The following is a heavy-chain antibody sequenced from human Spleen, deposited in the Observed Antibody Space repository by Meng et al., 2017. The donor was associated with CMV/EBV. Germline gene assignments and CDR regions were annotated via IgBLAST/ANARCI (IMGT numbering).Heavy chain of an antibody. J-gene: IGHJ4*02. CDR3: ARAIFPHSISYAAINFDY. D-gene: IGHD1-14*01. Sequence: GESLKISCAASEFTFSSSWMSWVRQAPGKGLEWVANIKQDGSEKYYVDSVKGRFTISRDNAKNSLYLQMNSLRAEDSAVYYCARAIFPHSISYAAINFDYWGQGTLVTVSS. CDR1: EFTFSSSW. CDR2: IKQDGSEK. V-gene: IGHV3-7*01.